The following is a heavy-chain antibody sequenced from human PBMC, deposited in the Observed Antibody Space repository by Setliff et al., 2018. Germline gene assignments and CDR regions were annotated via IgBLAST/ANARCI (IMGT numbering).Heavy chain of an antibody. CDR3: ASNIHGYGHRRLDY. CDR1: GGSISSYY. J-gene: IGHJ4*02. Sequence: SETLSLTCTVSGGSISSYYWSWIRQPAGKGLEWIGHIYIGGSANYNPSLKSRVTMSIDTSKNQFSLKLSSVTAADTAVYYCASNIHGYGHRRLDYWGQGTLVTVSS. D-gene: IGHD5-18*01. CDR2: IYIGGSA. V-gene: IGHV4-4*07.